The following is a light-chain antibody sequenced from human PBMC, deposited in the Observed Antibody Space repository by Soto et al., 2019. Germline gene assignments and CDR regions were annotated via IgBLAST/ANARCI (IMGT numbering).Light chain of an antibody. CDR1: QSVSSN. J-gene: IGKJ3*01. Sequence: DIVMTQSPDTLSVSPGERATLSCRASQSVSSNLAWYQQKPGQAPRLLISAASTRATGIPARFSGSGSGTEFTLTISSLQSEDFALYYCRQYNNWPFTFGSGTKVDI. V-gene: IGKV3-15*01. CDR2: AAS. CDR3: RQYNNWPFT.